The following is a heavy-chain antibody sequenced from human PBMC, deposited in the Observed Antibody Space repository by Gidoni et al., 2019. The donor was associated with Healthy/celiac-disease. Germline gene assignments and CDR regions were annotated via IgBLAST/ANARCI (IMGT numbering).Heavy chain of an antibody. CDR2: INPSGSNT. CDR3: ALAYCGGDCYAPSYYMDF. CDR1: GDTLHSYY. V-gene: IGHV1-46*02. D-gene: IGHD2-21*01. J-gene: IGHJ6*03. Sequence: QVQLVQSGAEVKKPRASVKASRKASGDTLHSYYLDWERQAPGQGLEWMGIINPSGSNTGYAQKFQGRITMTKDTSTITVYMELSSLRSEDTSVYYCALAYCGGDCYAPSYYMDFWGKGTTVTVSS.